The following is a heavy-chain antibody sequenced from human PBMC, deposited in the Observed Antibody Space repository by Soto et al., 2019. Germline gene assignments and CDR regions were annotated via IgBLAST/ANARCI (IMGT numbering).Heavy chain of an antibody. V-gene: IGHV3-30-3*01. CDR2: ISYDGSNK. CDR1: GFTFSSYA. D-gene: IGHD3-3*01. J-gene: IGHJ3*02. CDR3: ARDQGFGVGPDAFDI. Sequence: GGSLRLSCAASGFTFSSYAMHWVRQAPGKGLEWVAVISYDGSNKYYADSVKGRFTISRDNSKNTLYLQMNSLRAEDTAVYYCARDQGFGVGPDAFDIWGQGTMVTVSS.